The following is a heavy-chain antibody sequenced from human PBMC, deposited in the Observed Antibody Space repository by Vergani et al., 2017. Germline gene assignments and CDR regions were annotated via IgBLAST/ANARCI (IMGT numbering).Heavy chain of an antibody. J-gene: IGHJ3*01. CDR2: INHSGTI. V-gene: IGHV4-34*01. CDR1: GGSLSGYD. Sequence: QVQLQQWGPGLLKPSETLSLTCAVYGGSLSGYDWSWIRLAPGKGLEWIGEINHSGTIHYNPTLKSPFNVSIDTSRDHFSLKLRSVSAADTAVYFCARRAERWETLLRDDFDVWGQGTFVTVSP. CDR3: ARRAERWETLLRDDFDV. D-gene: IGHD1-26*01.